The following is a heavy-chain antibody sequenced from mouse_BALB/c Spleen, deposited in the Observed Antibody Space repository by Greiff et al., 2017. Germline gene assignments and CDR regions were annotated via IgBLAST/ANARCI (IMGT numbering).Heavy chain of an antibody. Sequence: QVQLQQPGAELVKPGASVKLSCKASGYTFTSYWMHWVKQRPGQGLEWIGEIDPSDSYTNYNQKFKDKATLTVDKSSSTAYMQLSSLTSEDSAVYYCARVLWAYWGQGTLVTVSA. J-gene: IGHJ3*01. CDR3: ARVLWAY. V-gene: IGHV1-69*02. CDR2: IDPSDSYT. CDR1: GYTFTSYW. D-gene: IGHD1-1*02.